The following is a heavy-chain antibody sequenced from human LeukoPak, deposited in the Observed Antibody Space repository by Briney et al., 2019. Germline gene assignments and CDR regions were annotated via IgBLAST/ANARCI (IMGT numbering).Heavy chain of an antibody. Sequence: SETLSLTCAVYGGSFSGYYWSWIRQPPGKGLEWIGEINHSGSTNYNPSLKSRVTISVDTSKNQFSLKLSSVTAADTAVYYCARGLQYSSGWYSPLGYWGQGTLVTVSS. CDR1: GGSFSGYY. V-gene: IGHV4-34*01. CDR3: ARGLQYSSGWYSPLGY. D-gene: IGHD6-19*01. CDR2: INHSGST. J-gene: IGHJ4*02.